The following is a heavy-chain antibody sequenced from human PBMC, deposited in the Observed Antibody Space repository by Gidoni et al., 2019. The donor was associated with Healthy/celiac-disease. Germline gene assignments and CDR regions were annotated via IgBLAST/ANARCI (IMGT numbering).Heavy chain of an antibody. CDR2: IFSNDEK. CDR1: GFSLSNARMG. Sequence: QVTLKESGPVLVKPTETLTLTCTVSGFSLSNARMGVSWIRQPPGKALEWLAHIFSNDEKSYSTSLKSRLTISKDTSKSQVVLTMTNMDPVDTATYYCARIPLGDYDILTGGSYYFDYWGQGTLVTVSS. CDR3: ARIPLGDYDILTGGSYYFDY. V-gene: IGHV2-26*01. J-gene: IGHJ4*02. D-gene: IGHD3-9*01.